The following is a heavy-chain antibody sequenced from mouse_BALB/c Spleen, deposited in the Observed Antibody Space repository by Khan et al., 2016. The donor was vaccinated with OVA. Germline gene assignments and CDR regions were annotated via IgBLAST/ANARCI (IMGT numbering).Heavy chain of an antibody. CDR2: ISSGSFTI. Sequence: EVELVESGGGLVQPGGSRKLSCAASGFTFSNFGMHWVRQAPEKGLEWVAYISSGSFTINYADTVQGRFTISRDNHKNTLFLPMTSLRSEDTAMYYCTRDYDGSSYVADWGQGTLVTVSA. V-gene: IGHV5-17*02. CDR3: TRDYDGSSYVAD. D-gene: IGHD1-1*01. J-gene: IGHJ3*01. CDR1: GFTFSNFG.